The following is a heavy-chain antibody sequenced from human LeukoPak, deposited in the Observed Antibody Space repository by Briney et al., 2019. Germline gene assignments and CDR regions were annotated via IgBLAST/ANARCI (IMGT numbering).Heavy chain of an antibody. J-gene: IGHJ4*02. D-gene: IGHD1-26*01. V-gene: IGHV3-64*01. CDR3: ARLLGALDY. CDR2: ISSNGGST. Sequence: GGSLRLSCAASGFTFGSSAMHWVRQAPGKGLEHVSAISSNGGSTYYANSVKGRFTISRDNSKNTLYLQMGSLRAEDMAVYYCARLLGALDYWGQGTLVTVPS. CDR1: GFTFGSSA.